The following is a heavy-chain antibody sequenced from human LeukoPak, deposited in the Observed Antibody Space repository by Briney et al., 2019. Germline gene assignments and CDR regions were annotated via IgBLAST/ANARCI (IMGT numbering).Heavy chain of an antibody. CDR3: ARFRSSSSYLDV. J-gene: IGHJ6*03. CDR2: TRFDGSNK. Sequence: GGSLRLSCAASGFIFSNYGMHWFRQAPGKGLDGVAFTRFDGSNKYYADSVKGRFTISRDNSNNTLYLQMNSLKAEDTAVYYCARFRSSSSYLDVWGKGTSVTVSS. D-gene: IGHD6-6*01. V-gene: IGHV3-30*02. CDR1: GFIFSNYG.